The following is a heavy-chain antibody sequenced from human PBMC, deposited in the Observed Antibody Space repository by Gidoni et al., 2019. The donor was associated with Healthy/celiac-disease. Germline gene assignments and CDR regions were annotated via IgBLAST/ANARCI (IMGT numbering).Heavy chain of an antibody. D-gene: IGHD3-10*01. Sequence: QVQLQQWGAGLLKPSETLSLTCAVYGGSFSGYYWSWIRQPPGKGLEWIGEINHSGSTNYNPSLKSRVTISVDTSKNQFSLKLSSVTAADTAVYYCARGLLVRGVIIHYYYGMDVWGQGTTVTVSS. V-gene: IGHV4-34*01. CDR1: GGSFSGYY. CDR3: ARGLLVRGVIIHYYYGMDV. J-gene: IGHJ6*02. CDR2: INHSGST.